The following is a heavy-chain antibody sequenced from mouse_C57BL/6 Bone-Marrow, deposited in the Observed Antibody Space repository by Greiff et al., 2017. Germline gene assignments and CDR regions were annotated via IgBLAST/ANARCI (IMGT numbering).Heavy chain of an antibody. V-gene: IGHV1-81*01. CDR3: AANYYGSSSPFVV. J-gene: IGHJ2*01. CDR1: GYTFTSYG. Sequence: VQLEESGAELARPGASVKLSCKASGYTFTSYGISWVKQRTGQGLEWIGEIYPRSGNTYYNEKFKGKATLTADKSSSTAYMELRSLTSEDSAVYFCAANYYGSSSPFVVWGQGTTLTVSS. D-gene: IGHD1-1*01. CDR2: IYPRSGNT.